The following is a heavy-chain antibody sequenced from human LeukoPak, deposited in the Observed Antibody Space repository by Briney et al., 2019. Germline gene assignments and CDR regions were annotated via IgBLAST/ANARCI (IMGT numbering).Heavy chain of an antibody. D-gene: IGHD1-26*01. CDR3: ARGPYSGSYDYPYGMDV. J-gene: IGHJ6*02. CDR2: IIPIFGTA. Sequence: GASVKVSCKASGGTFSSYAISWVRQAPGQGLEWMGGIIPIFGTASYAQKFQGRVTITADESTSTAYMELSSLRSEDTAVYYCARGPYSGSYDYPYGMDVWGQGTTVTVSS. V-gene: IGHV1-69*13. CDR1: GGTFSSYA.